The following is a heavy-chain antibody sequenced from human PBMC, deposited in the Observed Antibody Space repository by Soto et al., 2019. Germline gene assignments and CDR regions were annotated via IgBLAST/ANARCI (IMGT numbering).Heavy chain of an antibody. D-gene: IGHD6-13*01. J-gene: IGHJ4*02. CDR3: ARSIAAAFDLDY. CDR2: ISAYSGST. Sequence: QVQLVQSGAEVKKPGASVKVSCRASGYTFTSYGISWVRQAPGQGLEWMGWISAYSGSTNYAQKLQGRVTMTTDTPTSTAYRELRSLRSDDTAVYYCARSIAAAFDLDYGGQGTLVTVSS. CDR1: GYTFTSYG. V-gene: IGHV1-18*01.